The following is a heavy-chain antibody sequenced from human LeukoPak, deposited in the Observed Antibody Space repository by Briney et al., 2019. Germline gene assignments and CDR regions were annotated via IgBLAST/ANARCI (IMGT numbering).Heavy chain of an antibody. J-gene: IGHJ4*02. CDR3: ARGHNGSAQSQRLFDY. CDR1: GYSFTNYW. V-gene: IGHV5-51*01. CDR2: IYPGDSDT. D-gene: IGHD2-8*01. Sequence: GESLKISCKSSGYSFTNYWIGWVRQMPGKGLEWMGIIYPGDSDTRYSPSFQGQVTISADKSISTAYLQWSSLKASDTAMYYCARGHNGSAQSQRLFDYWGQGTLVTVSS.